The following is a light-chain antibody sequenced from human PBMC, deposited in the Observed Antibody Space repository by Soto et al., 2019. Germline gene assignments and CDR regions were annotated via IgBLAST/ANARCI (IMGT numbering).Light chain of an antibody. Sequence: QLVLTQSPSASASLGASVKLTCTLSSVHSSYAIAWHRQQPEKGPRFLMNLKSDGSHNRGDGIPDRFSGSSSGAERYLTISSLQSDDEADYYCQTWGTGIRVFGGATKLTVL. CDR3: QTWGTGIRV. V-gene: IGLV4-69*01. J-gene: IGLJ3*02. CDR2: LKSDGSH. CDR1: SVHSSYA.